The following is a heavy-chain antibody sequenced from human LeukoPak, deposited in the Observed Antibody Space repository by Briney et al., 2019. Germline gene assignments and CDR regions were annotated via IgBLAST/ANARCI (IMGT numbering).Heavy chain of an antibody. V-gene: IGHV4-39*01. CDR1: GGSISSSTYY. J-gene: IGHJ3*02. CDR3: ARQGSGGRAFDI. CDR2: IYYSGST. Sequence: SETLSLTCTVSGGSISSSTYYWGWIRQPPGKGLEWIGSIYYSGSTYYNPSLKSRVTISVNTSKNQFSLKLSSVTAADTAVYYCARQGSGGRAFDIWGQGTMVTVSS.